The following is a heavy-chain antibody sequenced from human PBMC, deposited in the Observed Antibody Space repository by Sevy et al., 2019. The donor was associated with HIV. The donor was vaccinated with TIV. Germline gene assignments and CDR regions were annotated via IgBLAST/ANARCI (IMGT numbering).Heavy chain of an antibody. CDR2: ISSGSSYI. V-gene: IGHV3-21*01. J-gene: IGHJ4*02. CDR1: GFTFSTYT. D-gene: IGHD2-2*01. Sequence: GGSLRLSCAASGFTFSTYTMNWVRQAPGKGLEWVSSISSGSSYIYYADSAKGRFTISRDNAKNSLYLQMNSLRAEDTAIYYCARDGGCTSTSCLLSFDYWGQGTTVTVSS. CDR3: ARDGGCTSTSCLLSFDY.